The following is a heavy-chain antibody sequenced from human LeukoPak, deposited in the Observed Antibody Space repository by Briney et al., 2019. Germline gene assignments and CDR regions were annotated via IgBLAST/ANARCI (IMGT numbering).Heavy chain of an antibody. CDR3: ARLGKKNWNYWFDP. CDR2: IYYSGST. V-gene: IGHV4-39*07. CDR1: GGSISSSSYY. D-gene: IGHD1-7*01. J-gene: IGHJ5*02. Sequence: SETLSLTCTVSGGSISSSSYYWGWIRQPPGKGLEWIGSIYYSGSTYYNPSLKSRVTISVDTSKNQFSLKLSSVTAADTAVYYCARLGKKNWNYWFDPWGQGTLVTVSS.